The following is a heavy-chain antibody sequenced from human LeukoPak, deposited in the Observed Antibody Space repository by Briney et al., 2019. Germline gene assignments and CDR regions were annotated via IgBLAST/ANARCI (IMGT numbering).Heavy chain of an antibody. CDR2: IYYSGST. J-gene: IGHJ4*02. Sequence: SETLSLTCTVSGVSISSSNSYWGWIRQPPGKGLEWIGSIYYSGSTYYNPSLKSRVTISVDTSKNQFSLKLSSVTAADTAVYYCASLRITMVRGVTTNGIDYWGQGTLVTVSS. CDR1: GVSISSSNSY. CDR3: ASLRITMVRGVTTNGIDY. D-gene: IGHD3-10*01. V-gene: IGHV4-39*01.